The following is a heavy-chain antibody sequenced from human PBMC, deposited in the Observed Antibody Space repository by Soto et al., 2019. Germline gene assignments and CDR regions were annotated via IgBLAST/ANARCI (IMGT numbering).Heavy chain of an antibody. Sequence: SETLSLTCAVYGGSFSGYYWSWIRQPPGKGLEWIGEINHSGSTNYNPSLKSRVTISVDTSKNQFSLKLSSVTAADTAVYFCARDPGYCTNGVCPIFDFWGQGVLVTVSS. V-gene: IGHV4-34*01. CDR1: GGSFSGYY. CDR3: ARDPGYCTNGVCPIFDF. D-gene: IGHD2-8*01. J-gene: IGHJ4*02. CDR2: INHSGST.